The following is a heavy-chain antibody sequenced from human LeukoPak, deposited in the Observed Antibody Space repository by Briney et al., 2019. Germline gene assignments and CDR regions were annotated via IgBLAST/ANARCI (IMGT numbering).Heavy chain of an antibody. V-gene: IGHV3-13*04. J-gene: IGHJ3*02. Sequence: GRSRRPSCAASGFTFSSYDMHWVRQATGKGLEWVSSTGTAGDTYYPGSVKGRFTISRENAKNSLYLQMNSLRAGDTAVYYCARGWRTTVEPPKLRFDAFDIWGQGTMVTVSS. D-gene: IGHD4-23*01. CDR1: GFTFSSYD. CDR3: ARGWRTTVEPPKLRFDAFDI. CDR2: TGTAGDT.